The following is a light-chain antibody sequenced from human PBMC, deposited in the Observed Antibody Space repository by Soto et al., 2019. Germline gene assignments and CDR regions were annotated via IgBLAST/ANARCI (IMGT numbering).Light chain of an antibody. CDR2: EVT. V-gene: IGLV2-14*01. CDR3: SSYTSSTDYV. CDR1: SSDIDTYNY. J-gene: IGLJ1*01. Sequence: HSVLTQPASVSGSPGQSITISCTGTSSDIDTYNYVSWYQQHPGKAPKLIIYEVTNRPSGVSNRFSGSKSGDTASLTISGLRAEDEADYYCSSYTSSTDYVFGTGTKLTVL.